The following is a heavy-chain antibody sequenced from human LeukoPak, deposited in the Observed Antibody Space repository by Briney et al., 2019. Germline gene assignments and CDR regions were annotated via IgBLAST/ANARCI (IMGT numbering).Heavy chain of an antibody. J-gene: IGHJ2*01. CDR1: GFTFSSYA. CDR3: ARDYIGYFDL. CDR2: ISYDGSNK. V-gene: IGHV3-30-3*01. Sequence: QTGGSLRLSCAASGFTFSSYAMHWVRQAPGKGLEWVAVISYDGSNKYYADSVKGRFTISRDNSKNTLYLQMNSLRAEDTAVYYCARDYIGYFDLWGRGTLVTVSS.